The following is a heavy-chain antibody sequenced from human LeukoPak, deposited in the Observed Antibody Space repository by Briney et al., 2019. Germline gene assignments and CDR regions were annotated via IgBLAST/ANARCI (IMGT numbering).Heavy chain of an antibody. CDR2: ITSGSSYI. D-gene: IGHD1-1*01. V-gene: IGHV3-21*01. CDR3: ARSPPLWNGDAFDI. J-gene: IGHJ3*02. CDR1: GFTFSSYN. Sequence: PGGSLRLSCAASGFTFSSYNMNWVRQAPGKGLEWVSSITSGSSYIYYADSVKGRFTISRDNAKNSLYLQMNSLRVEDTAVYYCARSPPLWNGDAFDIWGQGTMVTVSS.